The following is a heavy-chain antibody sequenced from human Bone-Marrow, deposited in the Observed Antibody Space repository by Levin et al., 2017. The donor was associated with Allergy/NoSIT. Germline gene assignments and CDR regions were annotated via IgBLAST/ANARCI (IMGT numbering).Heavy chain of an antibody. V-gene: IGHV3-30*18. CDR1: GFTFSSYG. J-gene: IGHJ4*02. CDR3: AKDVVAGTVVSDY. Sequence: GGSLRLSCAASGFTFSSYGMHWVRQAPGKGLEWVAVISYDGSNKYYADSVKGRFTISRDNSKNTLYLQMNSLRAEDTAVYYCAKDVVAGTVVSDYWGQGTLVTVSS. D-gene: IGHD6-19*01. CDR2: ISYDGSNK.